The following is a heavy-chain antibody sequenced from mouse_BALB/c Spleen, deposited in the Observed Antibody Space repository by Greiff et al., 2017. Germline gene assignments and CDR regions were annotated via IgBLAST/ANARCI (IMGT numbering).Heavy chain of an antibody. CDR1: GFSLTSYG. D-gene: IGHD2-4*01. CDR2: IWAGGST. CDR3: ARDTSMITYAMDY. V-gene: IGHV2-9*02. Sequence: VQLVESGPGLVAPSQSLSITCTVSGFSLTSYGVHWVRQPPGKGLEWLGVIWAGGSTNYNSALMSRLSISKDNSKSQVFLKMNSLQTDDTAMYYCARDTSMITYAMDYWGQGTSVTVSS. J-gene: IGHJ4*01.